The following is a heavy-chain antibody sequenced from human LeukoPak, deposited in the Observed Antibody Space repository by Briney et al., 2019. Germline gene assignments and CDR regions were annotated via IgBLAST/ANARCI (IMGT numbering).Heavy chain of an antibody. CDR1: GGSISSYY. D-gene: IGHD5-18*01. J-gene: IGHJ2*01. CDR3: ARVPGHNYGHGYFDL. V-gene: IGHV4-59*01. Sequence: SETLSLTCTVSGGSISSYYWSWIRQPPGKGLEWIGYIYYSGSTNYNPSLKSRVTISVDTSKNQFSLKLSSVTAADTAVYYCARVPGHNYGHGYFDLWGHGALVTVSS. CDR2: IYYSGST.